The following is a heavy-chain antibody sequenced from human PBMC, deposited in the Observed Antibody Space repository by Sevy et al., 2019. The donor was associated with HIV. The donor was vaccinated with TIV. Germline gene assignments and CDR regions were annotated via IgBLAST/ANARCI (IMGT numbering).Heavy chain of an antibody. CDR1: GFTLSSFW. Sequence: GGSQRLSCAASGFTLSSFWMTWVRQAPGKGLEWVANIKEDGSDKNYLDSVKGRFTISRDNAKNSLYLQMNSLRAEDTAVYYCARDKNHYDRSVYYDAFDIWGQGTMVTVSS. V-gene: IGHV3-7*03. D-gene: IGHD3-22*01. CDR2: IKEDGSDK. CDR3: ARDKNHYDRSVYYDAFDI. J-gene: IGHJ3*02.